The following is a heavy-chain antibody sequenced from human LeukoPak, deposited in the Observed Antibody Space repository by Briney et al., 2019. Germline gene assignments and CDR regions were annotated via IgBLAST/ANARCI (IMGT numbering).Heavy chain of an antibody. CDR2: IKQDGSEK. CDR3: ARDVSGWYGDLSYYYMDV. J-gene: IGHJ6*03. V-gene: IGHV3-7*01. D-gene: IGHD6-19*01. CDR1: GFPLNKYW. Sequence: GGPLRLSCTGSGFPLNKYWMRWVRQPPGKRLEWVANIKQDGSEKYYMDSVKGRFTISRDNAKNSLYLQMNSLRVEDTAVYYCARDVSGWYGDLSYYYMDVWGKGTTVTVSS.